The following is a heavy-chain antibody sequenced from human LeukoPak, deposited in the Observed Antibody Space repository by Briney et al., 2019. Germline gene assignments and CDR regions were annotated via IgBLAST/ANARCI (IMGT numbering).Heavy chain of an antibody. Sequence: ASVKVSCKASGYTFTSYGISWVRQAPGQGLEWMGWISTYNGNTNYAQNLQGRVTMTTDTSTTTAYIELRSLRSDDTAMYYCARGGGEYSSSSNYYYYMDVWGKGTTVTVSS. D-gene: IGHD6-6*01. CDR1: GYTFTSYG. CDR3: ARGGGEYSSSSNYYYYMDV. J-gene: IGHJ6*03. V-gene: IGHV1-18*01. CDR2: ISTYNGNT.